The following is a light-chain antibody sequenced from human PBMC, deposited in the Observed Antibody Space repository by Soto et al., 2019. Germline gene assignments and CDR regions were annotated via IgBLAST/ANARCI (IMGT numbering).Light chain of an antibody. V-gene: IGKV1-5*03. Sequence: DVQMTQSPLTLSASVGDRVTITCRASEEVRSWLAWYQQKPGKAPKLLIYKSSTLESGVPSRFSGYESGTDFILNINSLQPEDVATYYCQQYNIYPFSFGPGTKV. CDR2: KSS. CDR3: QQYNIYPFS. J-gene: IGKJ3*01. CDR1: EEVRSW.